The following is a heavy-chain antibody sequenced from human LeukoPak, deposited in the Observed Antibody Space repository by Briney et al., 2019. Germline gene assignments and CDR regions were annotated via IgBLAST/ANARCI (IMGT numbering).Heavy chain of an antibody. CDR2: IRYDGSNE. CDR3: ARAQGGNLPFDY. D-gene: IGHD3-16*01. CDR1: GFNFNYYG. Sequence: GGSLSLSCAASGFNFNYYGMHWVRQAPGKGLEWVAFIRYDGSNEYYGDSVRGRFTISRDNSDNTLYMQMNSLRVEDTAVYYCARAQGGNLPFDYWGQGTLVTVSS. V-gene: IGHV3-30*02. J-gene: IGHJ4*02.